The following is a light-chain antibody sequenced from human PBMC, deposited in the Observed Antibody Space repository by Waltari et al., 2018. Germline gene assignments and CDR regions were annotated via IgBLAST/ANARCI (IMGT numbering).Light chain of an antibody. V-gene: IGKV3-11*01. Sequence: EIVLTQSPATLSLSPGERATLSCRASQSVSSYLAWYQQKPGQAPRLLIYDASNRATGIPARFGGSGSGTDFTLTISSLEPEDFAVYYCQQRSIWPPWTFGQGTKVEIK. CDR2: DAS. CDR1: QSVSSY. CDR3: QQRSIWPPWT. J-gene: IGKJ1*01.